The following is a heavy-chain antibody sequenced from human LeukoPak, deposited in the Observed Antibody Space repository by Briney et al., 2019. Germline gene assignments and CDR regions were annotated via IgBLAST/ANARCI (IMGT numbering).Heavy chain of an antibody. D-gene: IGHD6-19*01. CDR2: ISWNSGSI. Sequence: GGSLRLSCAASGFTFDDYAMHWVRQAPGKGLEWVSGISWNSGSISYADSVKGRFTISRDNAKNSLYLQMNSLRAEDTALYYCAHIAVAGTFLDYWGQGTLVTVSS. CDR3: AHIAVAGTFLDY. J-gene: IGHJ4*02. V-gene: IGHV3-9*01. CDR1: GFTFDDYA.